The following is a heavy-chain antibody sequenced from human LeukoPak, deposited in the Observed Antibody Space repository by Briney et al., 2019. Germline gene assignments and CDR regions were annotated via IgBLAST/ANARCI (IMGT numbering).Heavy chain of an antibody. Sequence: GASVKVSCKASGGTFSSYAISWVRQAPGQGLEWMGGIIPIFGTANYAQKFQGRVTITTDESTSTAYMELSRLRSEDTAVYYCARTSDDSSSSGPLDYWGQGTLVTVSS. CDR2: IIPIFGTA. CDR1: GGTFSSYA. D-gene: IGHD6-13*01. CDR3: ARTSDDSSSSGPLDY. J-gene: IGHJ4*02. V-gene: IGHV1-69*05.